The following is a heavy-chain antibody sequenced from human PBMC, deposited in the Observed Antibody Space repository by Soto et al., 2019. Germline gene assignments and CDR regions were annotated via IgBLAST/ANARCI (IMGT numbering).Heavy chain of an antibody. V-gene: IGHV3-9*01. J-gene: IGHJ4*02. CDR1: GYSFEDYS. CDR2: ISWNGNFT. D-gene: IGHD2-15*01. CDR3: VGGSWFD. Sequence: EVQLVESGGDMVQPGRSLKLSCVGSGYSFEDYSMHWVRQAPGKGLEWVSGISWNGNFTGYADSVKGRVTISRDNAKNSLFLQMRSLSLEDTALHYCVGGSWFDWGQGTLVTVSS.